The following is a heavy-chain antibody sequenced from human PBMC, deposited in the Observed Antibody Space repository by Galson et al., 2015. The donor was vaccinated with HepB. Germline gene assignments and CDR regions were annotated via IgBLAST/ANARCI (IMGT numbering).Heavy chain of an antibody. V-gene: IGHV3-9*01. Sequence: SLRLSCAASGFTFDDYAMHWVRQAPGKGLEWVSGISWNSGSIGYADSVKGRFTISGDNAKNSLYLQMNSLRAEDTALYYCAKAHIYCWSLEEDGDYSRYYFDYWGQGTLVTVSS. CDR1: GFTFDDYA. CDR2: ISWNSGSI. J-gene: IGHJ4*02. CDR3: AKAHIYCWSLEEDGDYSRYYFDY. D-gene: IGHD4-17*01.